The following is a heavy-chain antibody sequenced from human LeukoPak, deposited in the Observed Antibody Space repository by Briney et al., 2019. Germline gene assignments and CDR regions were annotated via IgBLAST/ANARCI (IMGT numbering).Heavy chain of an antibody. CDR3: ARISGSGSYYGPFDY. D-gene: IGHD3-10*01. Sequence: GGSLRLSRAASGFTFSDYYMSWIRQAPGKGLEWLSYISGSSAYTNYADSVKGRFTISRDNAKNSLYLQMNSLRAEDTAVYYCARISGSGSYYGPFDYWGQGTLVTVSS. J-gene: IGHJ4*02. V-gene: IGHV3-11*03. CDR2: ISGSSAYT. CDR1: GFTFSDYY.